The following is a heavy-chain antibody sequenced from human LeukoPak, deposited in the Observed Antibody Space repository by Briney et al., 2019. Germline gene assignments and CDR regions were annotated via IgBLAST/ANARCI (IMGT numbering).Heavy chain of an antibody. V-gene: IGHV3-7*03. D-gene: IGHD6-13*01. CDR1: GFTFSSYW. CDR3: ARDRDSSWLLDY. J-gene: IGHJ4*02. CDR2: INHNGNVN. Sequence: QPGGSLRLSCAASGFTFSSYWMNWARQAPRKGLEWVASINHNGNVNYYVDSVKGRFTISRDNAKNSLYLQMSNLRAEDTAVYYCARDRDSSWLLDYWGQGTLVTVSS.